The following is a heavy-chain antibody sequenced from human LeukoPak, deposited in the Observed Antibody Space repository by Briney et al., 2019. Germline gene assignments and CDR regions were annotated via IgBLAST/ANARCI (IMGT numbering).Heavy chain of an antibody. V-gene: IGHV3-49*04. CDR1: GFTFGDYA. Sequence: GRSLRLSWTASGFTFGDYAMSSVRQAPGEGLEWVGFIRSKAYGGTTEYAASVKGRFTISRDDSKSIAYLQMNSLKTEDTAVYYCTRAFVRSPDYWGQGTLVTVSS. CDR3: TRAFVRSPDY. J-gene: IGHJ4*02. D-gene: IGHD3-16*01. CDR2: IRSKAYGGTT.